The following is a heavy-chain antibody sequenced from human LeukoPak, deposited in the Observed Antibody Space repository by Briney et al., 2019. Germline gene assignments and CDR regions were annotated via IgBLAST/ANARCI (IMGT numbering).Heavy chain of an antibody. D-gene: IGHD3-3*01. V-gene: IGHV3-23*01. CDR1: GFSFRSYA. J-gene: IGHJ4*02. CDR3: ATTAGADFFDY. Sequence: GGSLRLSCAASGFSFRSYAMSWVRQAPGMGLEWVSAISGSGGTTDYADSVKGRFTISRDNSKNTLYLQMNSLRAEDAAVYYCATTAGADFFDYWGQGTLVTVSS. CDR2: ISGSGGTT.